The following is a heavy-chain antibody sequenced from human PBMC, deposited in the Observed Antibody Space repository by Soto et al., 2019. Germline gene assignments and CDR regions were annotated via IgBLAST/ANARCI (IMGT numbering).Heavy chain of an antibody. J-gene: IGHJ6*03. CDR2: INHSGST. V-gene: IGHV4-34*01. D-gene: IGHD2-15*01. CDR1: GGSFSGYY. Sequence: SETLSLTCAVYGGSFSGYYWSWIRQPPGKGLEWIGEINHSGSTNYNPSLKSRVTISVDTSKNQFSLKLSSVTAADTAVYYCARIGYFSCGSCSYYYYYMDVWSKGTTVTVSS. CDR3: ARIGYFSCGSCSYYYYYMDV.